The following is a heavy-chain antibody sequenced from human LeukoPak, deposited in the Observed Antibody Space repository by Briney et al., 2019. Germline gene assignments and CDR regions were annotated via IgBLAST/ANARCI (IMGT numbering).Heavy chain of an antibody. CDR3: ARVYFWSGYTYFDY. J-gene: IGHJ4*02. D-gene: IGHD3-3*01. V-gene: IGHV4-4*08. CDR1: GGSNSSYY. CDR2: IYTSGST. Sequence: SETLSLTCTVSGGSNSSYYWSWTRQPPGKGLEWIGYIYTSGSTNYNPSLKSRVTMSVDTSKNQFSLKLSSVTAADTAVYYCARVYFWSGYTYFDYWGQGTLVTVSS.